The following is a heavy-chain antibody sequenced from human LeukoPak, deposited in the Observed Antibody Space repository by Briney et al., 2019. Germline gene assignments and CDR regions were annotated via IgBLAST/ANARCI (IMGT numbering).Heavy chain of an antibody. D-gene: IGHD6-13*01. CDR2: IRYDGSNK. CDR3: AKLAAAGSNPFDY. Sequence: GGSLRLSCAASGFTFSSYGMHWVRQAPGKGLEWVAFIRYDGSNKYYADSVKGRFTISRDNSKNTLYLQMNSLRAEDTAVYYCAKLAAAGSNPFDYWGQGTLVTVSS. CDR1: GFTFSSYG. J-gene: IGHJ4*02. V-gene: IGHV3-30*02.